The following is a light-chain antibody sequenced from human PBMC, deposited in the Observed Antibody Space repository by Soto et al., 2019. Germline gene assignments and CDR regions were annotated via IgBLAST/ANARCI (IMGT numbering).Light chain of an antibody. CDR3: LQYKNSPIT. Sequence: THSPSTLSASVGDRVTITCRASQSISSWLAWYQQKPGKAPKLLIYDASSLESGVPSRFSGSGSGTDFTLTISSLQPEDFATYYCLQYKNSPITFGQGTRLEIK. CDR1: QSISSW. J-gene: IGKJ5*01. CDR2: DAS. V-gene: IGKV1-5*01.